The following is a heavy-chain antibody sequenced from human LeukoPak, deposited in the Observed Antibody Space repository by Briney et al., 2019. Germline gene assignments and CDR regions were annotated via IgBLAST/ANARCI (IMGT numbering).Heavy chain of an antibody. Sequence: ASVKVSCKRSGYTFTNYYLHWVRQAPGQGGEGMGWMNPNSGATEYQQNFQGRVTMTRDTSISTAYLEVFSLTSDDAAVYYCARGAYYGDNFPLHYWGQGSLVIVSS. J-gene: IGHJ4*02. CDR2: MNPNSGAT. CDR3: ARGAYYGDNFPLHY. CDR1: GYTFTNYY. V-gene: IGHV1-2*02. D-gene: IGHD4-23*01.